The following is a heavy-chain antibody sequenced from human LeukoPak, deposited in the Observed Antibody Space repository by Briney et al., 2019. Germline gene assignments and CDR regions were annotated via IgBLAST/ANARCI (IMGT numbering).Heavy chain of an antibody. CDR2: ITDSSRTV. J-gene: IGHJ4*02. V-gene: IGHV3-48*01. CDR1: GFTFSSYS. Sequence: GGSLRLSCAASGFTFSSYSMNWVRQAPGKGLEWVSHITDSSRTVYYADSVRGRFTISRDNAKNSLYLQMNSLRADDTAVYYCARGLFLEWFNFDYWGQGTLVTVSS. D-gene: IGHD3-3*01. CDR3: ARGLFLEWFNFDY.